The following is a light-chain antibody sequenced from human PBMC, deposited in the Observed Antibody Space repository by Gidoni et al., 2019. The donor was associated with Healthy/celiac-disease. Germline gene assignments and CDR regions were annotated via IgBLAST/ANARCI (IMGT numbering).Light chain of an antibody. CDR3: QQRSNWPPLWT. V-gene: IGKV3-11*01. CDR2: DAS. J-gene: IGKJ2*02. CDR1: QSVSSY. Sequence: EIVLTQSPATLSLSPGERATLSCRASQSVSSYLAWYQQKPGQAPRLLIYDASNRATGIPARFSCSGSGTDFTLTISSLEPEDVAVYYCQQRSNWPPLWTFGQGTKLEIK.